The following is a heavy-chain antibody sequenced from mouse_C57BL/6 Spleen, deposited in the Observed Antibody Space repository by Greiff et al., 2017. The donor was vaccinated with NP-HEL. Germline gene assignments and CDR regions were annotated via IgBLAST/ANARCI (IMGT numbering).Heavy chain of an antibody. Sequence: QVHVKQSGPGLVAPSQSLSLTCTVSGFSLTSYGVDWVRQPPGKGLEWLGVIWGGGSTNYNSALMSRLSISKDNFKSHVFLKMNSLQTDDTAMYYCAKRCYYYGSSYDYYAMDYWGQGTSVTVSS. D-gene: IGHD1-1*01. CDR2: IWGGGST. CDR1: GFSLTSYG. J-gene: IGHJ4*01. V-gene: IGHV2-9*01. CDR3: AKRCYYYGSSYDYYAMDY.